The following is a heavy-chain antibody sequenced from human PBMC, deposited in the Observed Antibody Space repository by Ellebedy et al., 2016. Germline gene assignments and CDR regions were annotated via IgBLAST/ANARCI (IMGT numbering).Heavy chain of an antibody. D-gene: IGHD3-16*01. CDR1: GFTLSSYS. CDR2: ITSGSTYI. V-gene: IGHV3-21*01. J-gene: IGHJ5*02. CDR3: ARDVTFGGVSGLNWFDP. Sequence: GESLKISXAASGFTLSSYSMNWVRQAPGKGLEWVSSITSGSTYIYYADSVKGRFTISRDNAKNSVYLQMNSLRAEDTAVYYCARDVTFGGVSGLNWFDPWGQGTLVTVSS.